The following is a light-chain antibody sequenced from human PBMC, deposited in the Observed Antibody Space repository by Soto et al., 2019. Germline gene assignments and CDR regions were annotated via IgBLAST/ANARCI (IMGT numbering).Light chain of an antibody. CDR1: QGISSY. J-gene: IGKJ1*01. CDR3: QQLNSYLRT. V-gene: IGKV1-9*01. Sequence: DIQLTQSPSFLSASVGDRVIITCRASQGISSYLAWYQQKPGKAPKLLIYAASTLQSGVPSRFSGSGSGTEFTLTINSLQPEDFATYYCQQLNSYLRTFGQGTKVE. CDR2: AAS.